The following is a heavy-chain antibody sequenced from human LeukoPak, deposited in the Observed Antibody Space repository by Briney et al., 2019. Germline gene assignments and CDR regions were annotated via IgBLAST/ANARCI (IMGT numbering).Heavy chain of an antibody. CDR3: ARFSSSAARFFDY. V-gene: IGHV4-4*09. J-gene: IGHJ4*02. CDR1: GGSINTYY. CDR2: IYSSGTT. D-gene: IGHD6-6*01. Sequence: PSETLSLTCTVSGGSINTYYWSWIRQPPGKGLEWIGWIYSSGTTIYNPSLKSRLTISVDTSKNQFSLNLSSVTAADTAVYFCARFSSSAARFFDYWGQGALVTVSS.